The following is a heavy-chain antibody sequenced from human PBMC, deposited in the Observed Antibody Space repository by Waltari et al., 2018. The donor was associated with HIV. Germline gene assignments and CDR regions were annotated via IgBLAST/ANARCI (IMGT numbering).Heavy chain of an antibody. CDR3: TGGFTHVSDY. CDR2: ISGSGTDR. V-gene: IGHV3-23*01. Sequence: EVQLLESGGGLVQPGGSLRLYCAASGLTFRNNAMNWVRQAPGKGLEWVSGISGSGTDRYYAGSVKGRFTISRDNSKNNLFLQMNSLRAEDTAVYYCTGGFTHVSDYWGQGTLVTVSS. D-gene: IGHD5-12*01. CDR1: GLTFRNNA. J-gene: IGHJ4*02.